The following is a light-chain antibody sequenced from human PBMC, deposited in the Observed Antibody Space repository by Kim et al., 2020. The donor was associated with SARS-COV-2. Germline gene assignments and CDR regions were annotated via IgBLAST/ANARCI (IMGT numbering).Light chain of an antibody. J-gene: IGKJ2*01. Sequence: DIQMTQSPSSLSASVGDRVTITCRASQGISNYLAWYQQKPGKVPKLLIYAASTLQSGVPSRFSGSGSGTDFTLTISSLQPEDVATYYCLKDSCAPPYTFGQGTKLEI. CDR2: AAS. CDR3: LKDSCAPPYT. V-gene: IGKV1-27*01. CDR1: QGISNY.